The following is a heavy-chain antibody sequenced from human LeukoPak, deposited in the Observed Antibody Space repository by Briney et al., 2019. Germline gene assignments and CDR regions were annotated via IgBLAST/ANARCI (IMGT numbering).Heavy chain of an antibody. CDR2: IYYSWSP. CDR3: ASYCSSTSCNDAFDI. V-gene: IGHV4-59*01. D-gene: IGHD2-2*01. Sequence: SETLSLICTVWVGFISSYYWSWIRQPPGKGLEWIGYIYYSWSPNYNPSLKSRVTISVDTSENQFSLKLSSVTAADTAVYYCASYCSSTSCNDAFDIWGQGTMVTVSS. J-gene: IGHJ3*02. CDR1: VGFISSYY.